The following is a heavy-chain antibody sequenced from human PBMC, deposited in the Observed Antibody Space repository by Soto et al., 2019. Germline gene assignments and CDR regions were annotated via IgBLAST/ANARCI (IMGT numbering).Heavy chain of an antibody. D-gene: IGHD2-21*02. CDR2: ISYDGSNK. V-gene: IGHV3-30*18. Sequence: GGSLRLSCAASGFTFSSYGMHWVRQAPGKGLEWVAVISYDGSNKYYADSVKCLFTISRDNSTNTLYLQMNSLRAEDTAVYYCAKVNVAYCGGDCYMDSAKSYKKNYYYYGMDVWGQGATVTVSS. CDR1: GFTFSSYG. J-gene: IGHJ6*02. CDR3: AKVNVAYCGGDCYMDSAKSYKKNYYYYGMDV.